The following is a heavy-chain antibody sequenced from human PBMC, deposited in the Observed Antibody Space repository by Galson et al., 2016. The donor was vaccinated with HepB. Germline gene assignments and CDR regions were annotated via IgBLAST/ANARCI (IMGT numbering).Heavy chain of an antibody. Sequence: PALVKPTQTLTLTCTFSGFSLSTTAVGVGWIRQAPGKAPEWLAFIYWDDNEYYSPSLQSRLTITKDTSKNQVVLTMTNVDPFDTGTYYCARGSVWLLDRWGQGTLVTVSS. J-gene: IGHJ5*02. V-gene: IGHV2-5*02. D-gene: IGHD6-19*01. CDR3: ARGSVWLLDR. CDR1: GFSLSTTAVG. CDR2: IYWDDNE.